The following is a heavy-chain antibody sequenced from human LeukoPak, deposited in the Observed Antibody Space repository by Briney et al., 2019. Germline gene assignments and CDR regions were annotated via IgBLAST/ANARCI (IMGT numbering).Heavy chain of an antibody. CDR1: GGSFSGYY. J-gene: IGHJ6*02. V-gene: IGHV4-34*01. CDR2: INHSGST. CDR3: ARKTGRTAMFAGGMDV. D-gene: IGHD5-18*01. Sequence: PSETLSLTCAVYGGSFSGYYWSWIRQPPGKGLEWIGEINHSGSTNYNPSLKSRVTISVDTSKNQFSLKLSSVTAADTAVYHCARKTGRTAMFAGGMDVWGQGTTVTVSS.